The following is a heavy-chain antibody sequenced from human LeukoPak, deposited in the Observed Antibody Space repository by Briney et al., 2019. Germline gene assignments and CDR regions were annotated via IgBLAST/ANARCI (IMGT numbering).Heavy chain of an antibody. J-gene: IGHJ5*01. CDR3: ARWNLGELFVVNWFDS. V-gene: IGHV1-18*01. Sequence: ASVKVSCKTSGYTFTSYDISWVRQAPGQGLEWMGWIRAYNGDIKYSQKFQGRVNMTTDTSTHTVHMELRGLKSDDTAVYYCARWNLGELFVVNWFDSWGQGTYVTVSS. CDR1: GYTFTSYD. CDR2: IRAYNGDI. D-gene: IGHD3-16*01.